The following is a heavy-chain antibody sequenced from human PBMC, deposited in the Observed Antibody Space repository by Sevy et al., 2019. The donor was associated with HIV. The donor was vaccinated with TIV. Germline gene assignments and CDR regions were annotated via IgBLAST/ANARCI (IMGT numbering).Heavy chain of an antibody. V-gene: IGHV1-46*01. J-gene: IGHJ6*02. CDR2: INPSGGST. Sequence: ASVKVSCKASGYTFTSYYIHWVRLAPGQGLEWMGIINPSGGSTSYAQKFQGRATMTRDTSTSTVYMELSSLRSEDTAVYYCARDRAYRNYGGMDVWGQGTTGTVSS. D-gene: IGHD3-10*01. CDR3: ARDRAYRNYGGMDV. CDR1: GYTFTSYY.